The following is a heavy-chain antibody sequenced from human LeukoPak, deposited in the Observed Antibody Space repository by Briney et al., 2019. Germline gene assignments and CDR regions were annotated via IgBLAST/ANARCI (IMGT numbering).Heavy chain of an antibody. J-gene: IGHJ6*03. CDR1: GFTFSSYS. D-gene: IGHD6-6*01. Sequence: GGSLRLSCAASGFTFSSYSMNWVRQAPGKGLEWVSAISGSGGSTYYADSVKGRFTISRDNSRNMLYLQMNSLRVEDTAVYYCAKDQKSKSSSSNYYYYYMDVWGRGTTVTVSS. CDR3: AKDQKSKSSSSNYYYYYMDV. V-gene: IGHV3-23*01. CDR2: ISGSGGST.